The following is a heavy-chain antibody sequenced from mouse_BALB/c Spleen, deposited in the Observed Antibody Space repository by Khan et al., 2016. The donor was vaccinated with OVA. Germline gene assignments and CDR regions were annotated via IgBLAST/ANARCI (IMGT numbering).Heavy chain of an antibody. CDR2: INPGSAYT. Sequence: QVQLQQSGAELTRPGASVKMSCKASGYTFTSYTMHWVKQRPGQGLEWIGYINPGSAYTNYNQKFKDKATLTADKSSSTAYMRLSSLTSEDSAVYYCAREGAYYRSDGWFAYWGQGTLVTVST. V-gene: IGHV1-4*01. J-gene: IGHJ3*01. CDR1: GYTFTSYT. CDR3: AREGAYYRSDGWFAY. D-gene: IGHD2-14*01.